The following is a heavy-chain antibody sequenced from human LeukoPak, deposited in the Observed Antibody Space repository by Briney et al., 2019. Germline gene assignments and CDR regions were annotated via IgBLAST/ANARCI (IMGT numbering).Heavy chain of an antibody. Sequence: PGGSLRLSCAASGFTFSSYWMHWVRHAPGKGLEWVAFIWYDGSNQYYADSVKGRFTISRDKSKNTLYLQMNSLRADDTAVYYCARDRANYYVDYWGQGTLVTVSS. CDR2: IWYDGSNQ. V-gene: IGHV3-33*08. J-gene: IGHJ4*02. CDR1: GFTFSSYW. D-gene: IGHD3-10*01. CDR3: ARDRANYYVDY.